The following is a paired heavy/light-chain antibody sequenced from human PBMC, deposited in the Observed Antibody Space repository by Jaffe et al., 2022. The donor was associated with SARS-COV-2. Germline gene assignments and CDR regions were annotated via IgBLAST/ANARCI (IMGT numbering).Light chain of an antibody. CDR2: NNS. Sequence: QSVLTQPPSVSGAPGQRVTISCTGSSSNIGAGFDVHWYLQLPGRAPKLLIYNNSNRPSGVPDRFSASKSGTSASLAISGLQAEDEADYFCQSYDNSLSGLKVFGGGTKLTVL. J-gene: IGLJ3*02. CDR1: SSNIGAGFD. V-gene: IGLV1-40*01. CDR3: QSYDNSLSGLKV.
Heavy chain of an antibody. J-gene: IGHJ3*02. D-gene: IGHD3-22*01. CDR2: INPNNGNT. CDR1: GYTFYSYG. Sequence: QVHLVQSGAEVKRPGASLKVSCKASGYTFYSYGISWVRQAPGQGLEWMGWINPNNGNTKYAQNYEGRVTMTADTATSTAFLELWSLRSDDTAVYYCAISYYYDSSGEPYDAFDIWGQGTMVTVSS. CDR3: AISYYYDSSGEPYDAFDI. V-gene: IGHV1-18*01.